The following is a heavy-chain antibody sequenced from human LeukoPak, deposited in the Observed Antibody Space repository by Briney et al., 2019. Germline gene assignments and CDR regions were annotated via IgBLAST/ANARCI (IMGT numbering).Heavy chain of an antibody. V-gene: IGHV1-2*02. J-gene: IGHJ4*02. CDR1: GYTFTGYY. CDR3: ARDRNLYYDSSGYYCMEY. Sequence: ASVKVSCKASGYTFTGYYLHWVRQAPGQGLEWMGCINPNSGVTNYAQKFQGRVTMTRDTSNSTAYVDLSRLRSDDTAVYYCARDRNLYYDSSGYYCMEYWGQGTLVTVSS. CDR2: INPNSGVT. D-gene: IGHD3-22*01.